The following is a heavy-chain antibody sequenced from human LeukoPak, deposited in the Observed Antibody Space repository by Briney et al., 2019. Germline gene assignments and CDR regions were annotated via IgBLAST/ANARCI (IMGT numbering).Heavy chain of an antibody. V-gene: IGHV1-18*01. Sequence: ASVKVSCKASGYTFTSYGISWVRQAPGQGLEWMGWISAYNGNTNYAQKLQGRVTMTTDTSTSTAYKELRSLRSDDTAVYYCASVYCGGDCYPDYWGQGTLVTVSS. CDR3: ASVYCGGDCYPDY. J-gene: IGHJ4*02. CDR1: GYTFTSYG. D-gene: IGHD2-21*02. CDR2: ISAYNGNT.